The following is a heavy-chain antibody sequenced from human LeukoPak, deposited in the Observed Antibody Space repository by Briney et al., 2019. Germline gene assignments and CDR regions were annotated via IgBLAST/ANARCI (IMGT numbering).Heavy chain of an antibody. V-gene: IGHV1-46*01. CDR1: GYTFTSYY. D-gene: IGHD3-22*01. CDR2: INPSGGST. J-gene: IGHJ4*02. CDR3: ARAYDSSGYYLGYYFDY. Sequence: EASVKVSCKASGYTFTSYYMHWVRQAPGQGLDWMGIINPSGGSTSYAQKFQGRATMTRDTSTSTVYMELSSLRSEDTAVYYCARAYDSSGYYLGYYFDYWGQGTLVTVSS.